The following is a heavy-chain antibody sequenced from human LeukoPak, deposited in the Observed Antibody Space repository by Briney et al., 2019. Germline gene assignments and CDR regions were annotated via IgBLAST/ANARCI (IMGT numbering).Heavy chain of an antibody. J-gene: IGHJ3*02. Sequence: GGSLRLSCAASGFTFDNYAMRWVRQAPGKGLEWVSLISGDGGSTYYADSVKGRFTISRDNSKNSLYLQMNSLRTEDTALYYCAKDTGGSYAFDIWGQGTMVTVSS. CDR3: AKDTGGSYAFDI. D-gene: IGHD1-26*01. CDR1: GFTFDNYA. V-gene: IGHV3-43*02. CDR2: ISGDGGST.